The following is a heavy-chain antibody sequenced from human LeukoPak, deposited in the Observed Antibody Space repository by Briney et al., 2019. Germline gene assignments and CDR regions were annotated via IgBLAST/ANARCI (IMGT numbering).Heavy chain of an antibody. J-gene: IGHJ4*02. V-gene: IGHV1-2*02. CDR2: INPKSGGT. CDR3: ARDLAVAGPSKGDY. D-gene: IGHD6-19*01. CDR1: GYSFTGHY. Sequence: ASVKVSCKASGYSFTGHYMHWVRQAPGQGLEWMGWINPKSGGTNYAQKFQGRVTMTRDTSISTAYMELSRLRSDDTSVYYCARDLAVAGPSKGDYWGQGTLVTVSS.